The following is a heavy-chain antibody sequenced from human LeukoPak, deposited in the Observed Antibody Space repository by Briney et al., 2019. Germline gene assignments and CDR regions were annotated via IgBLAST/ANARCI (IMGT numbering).Heavy chain of an antibody. CDR3: AKEVYYFDTSGLYSFAFDI. V-gene: IGHV3-23*01. J-gene: IGHJ3*02. CDR1: GFTFSNYA. CDR2: IDNSGYST. Sequence: GGSLRLSCAAPGFTFSNYAMSWVRQAPGKGLEWVSRIDNSGYSTYYADSVKGRFTISRDNSKNTLYLQMNSLRVEDTAVYYCAKEVYYFDTSGLYSFAFDIWGQGTMVTVPS. D-gene: IGHD3-22*01.